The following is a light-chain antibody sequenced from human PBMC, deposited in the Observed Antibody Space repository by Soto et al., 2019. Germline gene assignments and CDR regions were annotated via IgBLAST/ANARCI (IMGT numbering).Light chain of an antibody. Sequence: QSALTQPPSASGSPGQSVTISCTGTNSDFGGYNLVSWYQQHPGKAPKLITYEGTARPSGDSIRFSGSKSGNTASLTISGLQAEDEADYFCCSYTRNNWLFGGGTKLTVL. J-gene: IGLJ3*02. CDR3: CSYTRNNWL. V-gene: IGLV2-23*01. CDR1: NSDFGGYNL. CDR2: EGT.